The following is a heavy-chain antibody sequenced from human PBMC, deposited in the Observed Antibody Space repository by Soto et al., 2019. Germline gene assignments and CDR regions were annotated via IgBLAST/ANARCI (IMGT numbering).Heavy chain of an antibody. CDR2: VYYRGST. CDR3: ASSIRGYSGYDQLDY. D-gene: IGHD5-12*01. J-gene: IGHJ4*02. V-gene: IGHV4-59*12. CDR1: GGSISNYY. Sequence: SETLSLTCTVSGGSISNYYWSWIRQPPGKGLEWIGYVYYRGSTYYNPSLKSRVTISVDTSKNQFSLKLSSVTAADTAVYYCASSIRGYSGYDQLDYWGQGTLVTVSS.